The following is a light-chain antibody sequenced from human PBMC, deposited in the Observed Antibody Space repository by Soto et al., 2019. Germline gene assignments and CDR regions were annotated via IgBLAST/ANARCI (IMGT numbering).Light chain of an antibody. Sequence: SYELTQPPSVSEAPGQTATITCGGSNIGRKSVHWYQQQPGQAPVLVVYADSDRPAGIPERFSGSKSGNTATLTITGVEAGDEADYSCQVWDNTHHVVFGGGTKLTVL. CDR3: QVWDNTHHVV. CDR2: ADS. J-gene: IGLJ2*01. V-gene: IGLV3-21*02. CDR1: NIGRKS.